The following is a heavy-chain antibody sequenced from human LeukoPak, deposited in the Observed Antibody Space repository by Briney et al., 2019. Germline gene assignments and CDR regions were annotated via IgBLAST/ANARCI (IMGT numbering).Heavy chain of an antibody. V-gene: IGHV4-59*01. CDR2: IYYSGST. Sequence: SETLSLTCTVSGGSISSYYWSWIRQPPGKGLEWIGYIYYSGSTNYNPSLKSRATISVDTSKNQFSLKLSSVTAADTAVYCCARARDGYSYGYLGYWGQGTLVTVSS. CDR1: GGSISSYY. J-gene: IGHJ4*02. CDR3: ARARDGYSYGYLGY. D-gene: IGHD5-18*01.